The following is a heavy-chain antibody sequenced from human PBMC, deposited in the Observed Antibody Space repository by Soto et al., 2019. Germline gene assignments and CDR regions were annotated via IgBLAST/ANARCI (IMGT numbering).Heavy chain of an antibody. CDR3: ARDLYYYGMDV. Sequence: EVELVESGGGLGQPGGSLRLSCAASGYTFSSYDMHWVRQATGKGLEWVSAIGTAGDTYYPGSVKGRFTISRENAKNSLYLQMNSLRAGDTAVYYCARDLYYYGMDVWGQGTTVTVSS. CDR1: GYTFSSYD. V-gene: IGHV3-13*04. J-gene: IGHJ6*02. CDR2: IGTAGDT.